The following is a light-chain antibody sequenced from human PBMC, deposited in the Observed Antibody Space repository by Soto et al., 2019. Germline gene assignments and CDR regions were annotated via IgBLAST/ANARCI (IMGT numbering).Light chain of an antibody. Sequence: PGERATLSCRARQSVSSSYLAWYQQKPGQAPRLLIYGASSRATGIPDRFSGSGSGTDFTLTISRLEPEDFAVYYCKQYGRSPSITFGQGTRLEIK. V-gene: IGKV3-20*01. CDR3: KQYGRSPSIT. CDR1: QSVSSSY. CDR2: GAS. J-gene: IGKJ5*01.